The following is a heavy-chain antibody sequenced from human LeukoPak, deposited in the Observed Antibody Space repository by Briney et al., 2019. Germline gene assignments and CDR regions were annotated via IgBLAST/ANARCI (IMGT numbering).Heavy chain of an antibody. CDR1: GGSISSYY. D-gene: IGHD4/OR15-4a*01. Sequence: SETLSLTCTVSGGSISSYYWIWIRQPPGKGLEWIGYIYYSGSTNYNPSLKSRVTISVDTSKNQVSLKLSSVTAADTAVYYCARDLDYGGCPYCGQGTLASVSS. CDR3: ARDLDYGGCPY. CDR2: IYYSGST. V-gene: IGHV4-59*01. J-gene: IGHJ4*02.